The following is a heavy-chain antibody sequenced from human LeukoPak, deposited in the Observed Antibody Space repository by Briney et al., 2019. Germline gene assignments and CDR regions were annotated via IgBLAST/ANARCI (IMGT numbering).Heavy chain of an antibody. Sequence: SETLSLTCTVSGGSISSYYWSWIRQPPGKGLEWIGYIYYSGSTNYNPSLKSRVTISVDTSKNQFSLKLSSVTTADTAVYYCAKSGRVGSYYYYYYMDVWGKGTTVTVSS. CDR3: AKSGRVGSYYYYYYMDV. CDR1: GGSISSYY. V-gene: IGHV4-59*01. D-gene: IGHD2-15*01. J-gene: IGHJ6*03. CDR2: IYYSGST.